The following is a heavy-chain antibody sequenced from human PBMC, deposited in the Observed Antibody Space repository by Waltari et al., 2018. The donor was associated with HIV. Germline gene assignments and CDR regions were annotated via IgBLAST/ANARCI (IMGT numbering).Heavy chain of an antibody. CDR2: IYHSGST. V-gene: IGHV4-38-2*01. D-gene: IGHD2-21*01. CDR3: ARGIATVNFFDY. CDR1: GFSIRSGHY. J-gene: IGHJ4*02. Sequence: QVQLQESGPGLVKPSETLSLTCAVPGFSIRSGHYWGWIRQPPGKGLEWIGSIYHSGSTYYNPSLKSLVTISVDTSKNQFSLKLSSVTAADTAVYYCARGIATVNFFDYWGQGTLVTVSS.